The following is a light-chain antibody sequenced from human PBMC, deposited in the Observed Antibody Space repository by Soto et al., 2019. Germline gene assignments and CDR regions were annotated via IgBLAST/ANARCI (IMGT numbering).Light chain of an antibody. CDR2: AAS. Sequence: DIQMTQSPSSLSASVGYRVTITCRSSQSINSYLNLYQQKPGKAPKLLIYAASSFQSGVPSRFSGSGSGTDFTLTISSLQPEDFATYYCQQSYSAPRTFGQGTKVDIK. J-gene: IGKJ1*01. V-gene: IGKV1-39*01. CDR1: QSINSY. CDR3: QQSYSAPRT.